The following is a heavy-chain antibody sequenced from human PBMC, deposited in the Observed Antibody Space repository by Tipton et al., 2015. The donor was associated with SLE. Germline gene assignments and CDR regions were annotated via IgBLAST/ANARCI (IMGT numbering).Heavy chain of an antibody. D-gene: IGHD7-27*01. CDR3: ARLGPTGDLGDAFDI. CDR2: TYYRSKWYN. J-gene: IGHJ3*02. Sequence: TLSLTCAISGDSASSNSAAWSWIRQSPSRGLEWLGGTYYRSKWYNDYAVSVKSRITINPDTSKNQFSLQVNSVTPEDTAVYYCARLGPTGDLGDAFDIWGQGTMVTVSS. V-gene: IGHV6-1*01. CDR1: GDSASSNSAA.